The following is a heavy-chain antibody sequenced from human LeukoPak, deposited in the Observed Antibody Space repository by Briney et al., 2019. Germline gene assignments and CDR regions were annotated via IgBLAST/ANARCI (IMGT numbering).Heavy chain of an antibody. J-gene: IGHJ4*02. CDR1: GYTFTSYD. CDR3: ARGLGKGIAARYFDY. V-gene: IGHV1-8*01. D-gene: IGHD6-6*01. CDR2: MNPNSGNT. Sequence: ASVKVSCKASGYTFTSYDINWVRQATGQGLERMGWMNPNSGNTGYAQKFQGRVTMTRNTSISTAYMELSSLRSEDTAVYYCARGLGKGIAARYFDYWGQGTLVTVSS.